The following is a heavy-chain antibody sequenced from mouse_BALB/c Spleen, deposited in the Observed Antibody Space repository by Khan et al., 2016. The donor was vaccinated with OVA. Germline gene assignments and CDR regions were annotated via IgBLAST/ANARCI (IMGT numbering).Heavy chain of an antibody. CDR1: GYSFTSYL. J-gene: IGHJ3*01. Sequence: VQLQQSGTVLARPGASVKMSCKASGYSFTSYLIHWVKQRPGQGLEWIGDIYPGNSDTSYNQKFKDKAKLTAGTSASTAYMELSSLTNEDSAVYDLTRGGYSCFAYWGQGTLVTVSA. V-gene: IGHV1-5*01. D-gene: IGHD2-12*01. CDR3: TRGGYSCFAY. CDR2: IYPGNSDT.